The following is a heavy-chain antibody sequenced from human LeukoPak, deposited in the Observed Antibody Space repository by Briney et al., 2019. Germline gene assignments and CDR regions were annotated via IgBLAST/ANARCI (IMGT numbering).Heavy chain of an antibody. CDR1: GFTFDDFA. V-gene: IGHV3-20*04. CDR3: ARVGNGFSASFYFDY. CDR2: INWNGGST. J-gene: IGHJ4*02. D-gene: IGHD1-1*01. Sequence: GGSLRLSCAVSGFTFDDFAMSWVRQTPGKGLELVSRINWNGGSTGYADSVKGRFTISRDNAKNSLYLQMNSLRAEDTALYYCARVGNGFSASFYFDYWGQGTLVTVSS.